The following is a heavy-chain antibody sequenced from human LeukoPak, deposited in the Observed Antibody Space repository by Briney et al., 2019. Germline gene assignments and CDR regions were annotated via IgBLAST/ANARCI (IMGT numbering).Heavy chain of an antibody. J-gene: IGHJ4*02. D-gene: IGHD6-13*01. V-gene: IGHV3-21*01. CDR2: IISTGSYI. Sequence: GGSLRLPCAASGFAFSSYAMNWVRQAPGKGLEWVSSIISTGSYIQYADSVKGRFTISRDNAENSLFLQMNSLRVEDTAVYYCAREWQGGIAAAGTRIEGDYWGQGTLVAVSS. CDR1: GFAFSSYA. CDR3: AREWQGGIAAAGTRIEGDY.